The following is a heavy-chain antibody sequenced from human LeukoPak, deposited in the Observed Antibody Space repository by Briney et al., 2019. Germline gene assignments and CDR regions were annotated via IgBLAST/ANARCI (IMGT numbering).Heavy chain of an antibody. Sequence: VKVSCKASGYPFTGYYMHWVRQAPSQGLEWMGRINPNRGGTNYAQKFQGRVTMTRDTSISTAYMELSRLRSDETAVYYCAREAYYYDSSGPKYFQHWGQSTLVTVSS. J-gene: IGHJ1*01. D-gene: IGHD3-22*01. V-gene: IGHV1-2*06. CDR3: AREAYYYDSSGPKYFQH. CDR1: GYPFTGYY. CDR2: INPNRGGT.